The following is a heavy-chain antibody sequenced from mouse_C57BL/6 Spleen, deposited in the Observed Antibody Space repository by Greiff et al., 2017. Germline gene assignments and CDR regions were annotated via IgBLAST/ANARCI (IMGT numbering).Heavy chain of an antibody. CDR1: GYSFTGYY. V-gene: IGHV1-42*01. D-gene: IGHD1-1*01. CDR2: ITPSTGGT. Sequence: VQLQQSGPELVKPGASVKISCKASGYSFTGYYMNWVKQSPEKSLEWIGEITPSTGGTTYNQKFKAKATLTVDKSSSTAYMQLKSLTSEDSAVYYCARSYYYGSSYGFAYWGQGTLVTVSA. J-gene: IGHJ3*01. CDR3: ARSYYYGSSYGFAY.